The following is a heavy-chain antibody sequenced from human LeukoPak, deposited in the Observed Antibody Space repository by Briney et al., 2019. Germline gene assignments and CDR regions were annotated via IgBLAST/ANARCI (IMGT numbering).Heavy chain of an antibody. CDR1: GGSISSSSYY. D-gene: IGHD3-3*01. J-gene: IGHJ4*02. V-gene: IGHV4-39*07. Sequence: SETLSLTCTVSGGSISSSSYYWAWIRQPPGKGLEWIGSIYYSGNTYYKSSLKSRVTIAVDTSKNQFSLKLSSVTAADTAVYYCARVVAIFGVVRYWGQGTLVTVSS. CDR3: ARVVAIFGVVRY. CDR2: IYYSGNT.